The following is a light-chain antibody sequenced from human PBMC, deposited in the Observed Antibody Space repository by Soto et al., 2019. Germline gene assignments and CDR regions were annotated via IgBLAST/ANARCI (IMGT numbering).Light chain of an antibody. Sequence: EIVLTQSPGTLSLSPGERATLSCRASQSVSSSYLAWYQQKPGQAPRLLIYGASGRATGIPDRFSGSGSGTDFTLTISRLEPEDFAVYYRQQYGSSRGFTFGPGTKVDIK. V-gene: IGKV3-20*01. CDR3: QQYGSSRGFT. J-gene: IGKJ3*01. CDR1: QSVSSSY. CDR2: GAS.